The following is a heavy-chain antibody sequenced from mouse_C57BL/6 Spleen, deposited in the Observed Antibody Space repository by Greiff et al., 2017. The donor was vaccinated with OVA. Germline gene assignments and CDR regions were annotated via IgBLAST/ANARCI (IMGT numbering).Heavy chain of an antibody. V-gene: IGHV5-4*01. D-gene: IGHD1-1*01. CDR3: AREGEEYDGSSPWFAY. J-gene: IGHJ3*01. Sequence: EVQGVESGGGLVKPGGSLKLSCAASGFTFSSYAMSWVRQTPEKRLEWVATISDGGSYTYYPDNVKGRFTISRDNAKNNLYLQMSHLKSEDTAMYYCAREGEEYDGSSPWFAYWGQGTLVTVSA. CDR1: GFTFSSYA. CDR2: ISDGGSYT.